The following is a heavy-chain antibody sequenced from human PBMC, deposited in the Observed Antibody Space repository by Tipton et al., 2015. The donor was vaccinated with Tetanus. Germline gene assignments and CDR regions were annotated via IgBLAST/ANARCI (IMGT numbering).Heavy chain of an antibody. CDR1: GDSLSRGGYF. J-gene: IGHJ5*02. CDR3: ARDQGGGRVVRLNWLDP. D-gene: IGHD6-6*01. V-gene: IGHV4-31*03. CDR2: IYYSGDT. Sequence: TLSLTCTVSGDSLSRGGYFWNWIRQRPGEGPGGIEYIYYSGDTYLHPSLESRVSMSVDTSKNQFSLKLTSVTAADAAVYYCARDQGGGRVVRLNWLDPWGQGTLVTVSS.